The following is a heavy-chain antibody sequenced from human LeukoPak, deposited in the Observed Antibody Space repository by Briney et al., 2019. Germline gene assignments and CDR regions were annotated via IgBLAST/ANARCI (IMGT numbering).Heavy chain of an antibody. J-gene: IGHJ3*02. D-gene: IGHD2-15*01. CDR2: IWYDGSNK. CDR3: AILTLFGSAFDI. V-gene: IGHV3-33*01. Sequence: PGRSLRLSCAASGFTFSSYGMHWVRQAPGKGLEWVAVIWYDGSNKYYADSAKGRFTISRDNSKNTLYLQMDSLRAEDTAVYYCAILTLFGSAFDIWGQGTMVTVSS. CDR1: GFTFSSYG.